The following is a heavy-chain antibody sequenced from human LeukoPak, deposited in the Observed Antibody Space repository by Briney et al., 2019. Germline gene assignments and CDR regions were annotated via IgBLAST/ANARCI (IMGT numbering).Heavy chain of an antibody. CDR1: GFTVSSNY. D-gene: IGHD3-3*01. CDR2: IYSGGST. CDR3: AGGDYDFWSGYYTVGYLDY. J-gene: IGHJ4*02. V-gene: IGHV3-53*01. Sequence: PGGSLRLSCAASGFTVSSNYMSWVRQAPGKGLEWVSVIYSGGSTYYADSVKGRFTISRDNSKNTLYLQMNSLRAEDTAVYYCAGGDYDFWSGYYTVGYLDYWGQGTLVTVSS.